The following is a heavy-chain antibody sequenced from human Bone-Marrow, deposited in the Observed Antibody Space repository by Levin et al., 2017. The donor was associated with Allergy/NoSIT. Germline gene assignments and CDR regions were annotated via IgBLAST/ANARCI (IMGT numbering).Heavy chain of an antibody. CDR1: GLTFSNYW. CDR2: MNQDGSER. D-gene: IGHD3-10*01. J-gene: IGHJ4*02. Sequence: LSLTCAASGLTFSNYWMSWVRQAPGKGLEWVANMNQDGSERNYVDSVKGRFTISRDNAENSLYLQMNSLRAEDTAVYYCARDGSGSYYLYWGQGILVTVSS. V-gene: IGHV3-7*04. CDR3: ARDGSGSYYLY.